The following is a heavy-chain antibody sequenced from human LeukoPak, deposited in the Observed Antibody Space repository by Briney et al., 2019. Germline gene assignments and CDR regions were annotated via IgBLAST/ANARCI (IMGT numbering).Heavy chain of an antibody. D-gene: IGHD6-19*01. V-gene: IGHV4-61*01. Sequence: SETLSLTCSVSAYSISTGYYWSWIRQPPGKGLEWIGYIYYSGSTNYNPSLKSRVTISVDTSKNQFSLKLSSVTAADTAVYYCAREPRDSGWVDYWGQGTLVTVSS. CDR3: AREPRDSGWVDY. CDR2: IYYSGST. CDR1: AYSISTGYY. J-gene: IGHJ4*02.